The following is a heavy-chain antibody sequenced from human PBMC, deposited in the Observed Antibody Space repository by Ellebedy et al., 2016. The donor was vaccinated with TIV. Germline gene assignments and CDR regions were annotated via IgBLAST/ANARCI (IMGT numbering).Heavy chain of an antibody. Sequence: GGSLRLSXAATGLTVSATYIAWVRQVPGKGLEWVSVIDEDRTNYAASVKGRFSISRDDSKNTVYLQMSSLRVEDTAVYYCVSADWNDWGRGTLVTGSS. V-gene: IGHV3-53*01. CDR1: GLTVSATY. D-gene: IGHD1-1*01. J-gene: IGHJ4*02. CDR2: IDEDRT. CDR3: VSADWND.